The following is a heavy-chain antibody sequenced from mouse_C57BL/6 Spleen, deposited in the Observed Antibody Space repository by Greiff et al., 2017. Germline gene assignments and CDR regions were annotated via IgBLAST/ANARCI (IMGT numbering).Heavy chain of an antibody. Sequence: QVQLQQPGAELVRPGSSVKLSCKASGYTFTSYWMDWVKQRPGQGLEWIGNIYPSDSETHYNQKFKDKATLTVDKSSSTAYMQLSSLTSEDSAVYYCARDYGIGYAMDYWGQGTSVTVSS. D-gene: IGHD1-1*01. J-gene: IGHJ4*01. V-gene: IGHV1-61*01. CDR3: ARDYGIGYAMDY. CDR2: IYPSDSET. CDR1: GYTFTSYW.